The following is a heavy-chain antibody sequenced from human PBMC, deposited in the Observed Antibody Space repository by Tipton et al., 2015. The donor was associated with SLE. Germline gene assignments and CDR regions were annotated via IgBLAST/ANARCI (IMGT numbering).Heavy chain of an antibody. CDR3: ARETASGAFDT. D-gene: IGHD3-10*01. CDR2: IKQDGSDK. J-gene: IGHJ3*02. Sequence: SLRLSCAASGFAFSSYAMHWVRQAPGKGLEWVANIKQDGSDKYYVDSVKGRITISRDNAENSLYLQMNSLSADDTAVYYCARETASGAFDTWGLGTMVTVSS. V-gene: IGHV3-7*01. CDR1: GFAFSSYA.